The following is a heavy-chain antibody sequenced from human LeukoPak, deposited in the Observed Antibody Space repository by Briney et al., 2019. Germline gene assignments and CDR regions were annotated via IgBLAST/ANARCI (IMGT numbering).Heavy chain of an antibody. CDR2: ISGSGGST. CDR1: GFTFSSYA. CDR3: ASGGPVTTYDFDY. J-gene: IGHJ4*02. Sequence: PGGSLRLSCAASGFTFSSYAMSWVRQAPGKGLEWVSAISGSGGSTYYADSEKGRFTVSRDNARNLLYLQMNSLRAEDTAVYYCASGGPVTTYDFDYWGQGTLVTVSS. V-gene: IGHV3-23*01. D-gene: IGHD4-17*01.